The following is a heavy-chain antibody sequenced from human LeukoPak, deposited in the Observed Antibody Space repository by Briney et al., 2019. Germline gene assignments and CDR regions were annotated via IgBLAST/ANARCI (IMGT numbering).Heavy chain of an antibody. J-gene: IGHJ2*01. D-gene: IGHD1-1*01. CDR3: ARDSGGNGAPLFDL. CDR2: IYYSGST. Sequence: SETLSLTCTVSGGSISSGGYYWSWIRQHPGKGLEWIGYIYYSGSTYYNPSLKSRVTISVDTSKNQFSLKLSSVTAADTAVYYCARDSGGNGAPLFDLWGRGTLVTVSS. CDR1: GGSISSGGYY. V-gene: IGHV4-31*03.